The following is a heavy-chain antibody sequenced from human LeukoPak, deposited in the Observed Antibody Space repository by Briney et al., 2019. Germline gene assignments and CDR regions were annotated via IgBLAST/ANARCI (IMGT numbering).Heavy chain of an antibody. Sequence: SETLSLTCFVYGGSFSGHYWSWIRQPPGKGLEWIGDINQSGRANYNPSLKSQATISIDTSKNQFSLNLNSVTAADTAVYYCVRNFDYWGQGTLVTVSS. CDR3: VRNFDY. CDR2: INQSGRA. J-gene: IGHJ4*02. CDR1: GGSFSGHY. V-gene: IGHV4-34*01.